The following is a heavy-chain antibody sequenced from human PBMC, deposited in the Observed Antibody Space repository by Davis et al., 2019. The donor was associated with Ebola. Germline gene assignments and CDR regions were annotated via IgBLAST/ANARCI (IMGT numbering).Heavy chain of an antibody. CDR2: IRSKANSYAT. V-gene: IGHV3-73*01. CDR3: TRRDGGMDV. J-gene: IGHJ6*02. Sequence: GESLKISCAASGFTFSGSAMHWVRQASGKGLEWVGRIRSKANSYATAYAASVKGRFTISRDDSKNTAYLQMNSLKTEDTAVHYCTRRDGGMDVWGQGTTVTVSS. CDR1: GFTFSGSA.